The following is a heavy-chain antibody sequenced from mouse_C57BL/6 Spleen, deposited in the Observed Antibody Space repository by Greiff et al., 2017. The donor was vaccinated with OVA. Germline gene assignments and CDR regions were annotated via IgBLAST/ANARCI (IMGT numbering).Heavy chain of an antibody. Sequence: QVQLQQSGAELAKPGASVKLSCKASGYTFTSYWMPWVKQRPGQGLEWIGYINPSSGYTKYNQKFKDKATLTADKSASTAYLQLSSLTYEDSAVYYCARLEPGYYFDYWGQGTTLTVSS. V-gene: IGHV1-7*01. CDR3: ARLEPGYYFDY. J-gene: IGHJ2*01. CDR2: INPSSGYT. CDR1: GYTFTSYW.